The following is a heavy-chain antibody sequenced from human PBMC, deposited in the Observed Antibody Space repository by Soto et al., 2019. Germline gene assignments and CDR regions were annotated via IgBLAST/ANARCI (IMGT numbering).Heavy chain of an antibody. V-gene: IGHV1-2*02. CDR1: GYTFTGYY. D-gene: IGHD2-8*01. J-gene: IGHJ5*02. Sequence: AASVKVSCKASGYTFTGYYRHWERQAPGQGLEWMGWINPNSVGTYYAQKFRGRVTMTRDTSISTAYMELSRLRSDDTAVYYCARDVGYCTNGVCFSPKNWFDPWGLGSLVTFAS. CDR2: INPNSVGT. CDR3: ARDVGYCTNGVCFSPKNWFDP.